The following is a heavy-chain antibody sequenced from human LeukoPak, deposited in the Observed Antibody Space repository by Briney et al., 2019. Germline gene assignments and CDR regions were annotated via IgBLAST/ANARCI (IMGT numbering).Heavy chain of an antibody. V-gene: IGHV1-18*04. J-gene: IGHJ4*02. Sequence: GASVKVSCKASGYTFTSYYMHWVRQAPGQGLEWMGWISAYNGNTNYAQKLQGRVTMTTDTSTSTAYMELRSLRSDDTAVYYCARGGAVVVPAAIRTFDYWGQGTLVTVSS. D-gene: IGHD2-2*01. CDR3: ARGGAVVVPAAIRTFDY. CDR2: ISAYNGNT. CDR1: GYTFTSYY.